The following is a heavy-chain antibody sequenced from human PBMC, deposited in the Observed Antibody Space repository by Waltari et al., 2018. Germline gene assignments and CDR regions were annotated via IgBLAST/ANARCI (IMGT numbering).Heavy chain of an antibody. CDR2: ITPRVGTA. D-gene: IGHD5-12*01. V-gene: IGHV1-69*01. CDR1: GGTFSSYA. J-gene: IGHJ6*02. Sequence: QVQLVQSGAEVKKPGSSVKVSCKASGGTFSSYAISWVRQAPGQGLEWMGGITPRVGTANDAKKFQGRVTITADESTSTAYMELSSLRSEDTAVYYCARDLATIGGYYYGMDVWGQGTTVTVSS. CDR3: ARDLATIGGYYYGMDV.